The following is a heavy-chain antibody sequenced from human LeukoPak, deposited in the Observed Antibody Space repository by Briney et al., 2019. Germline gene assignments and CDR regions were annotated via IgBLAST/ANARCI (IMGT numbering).Heavy chain of an antibody. CDR2: INWNGGST. CDR1: GFTFDDYG. J-gene: IGHJ4*02. Sequence: PGGSLRLSCAASGFTFDDYGMSWVRQAPGKGLEWVSGINWNGGSTGYADSVKGRFTISRDNAKNSLYLQMNSLRAEDTALYYCARDSEVPLRLGELSLFDYWGQGTLVTVSS. D-gene: IGHD3-16*02. V-gene: IGHV3-20*04. CDR3: ARDSEVPLRLGELSLFDY.